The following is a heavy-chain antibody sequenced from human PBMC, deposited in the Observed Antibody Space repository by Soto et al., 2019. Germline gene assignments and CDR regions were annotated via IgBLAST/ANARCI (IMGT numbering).Heavy chain of an antibody. CDR1: GFTVSNNY. CDR3: GTHPGGGGY. D-gene: IGHD3-10*01. J-gene: IGHJ4*02. CDR2: IYSGGYT. Sequence: EVQLVESGGGLIQPGGSLRLSCAVSGFTVSNNYMSWVRQAPGKGLEGVSVIYSGGYTAYGDSVKGRFTISRDNSKNTILLQMKSRGAADPALFYGGTHPGGGGYWGQGTLVTVSS. V-gene: IGHV3-53*01.